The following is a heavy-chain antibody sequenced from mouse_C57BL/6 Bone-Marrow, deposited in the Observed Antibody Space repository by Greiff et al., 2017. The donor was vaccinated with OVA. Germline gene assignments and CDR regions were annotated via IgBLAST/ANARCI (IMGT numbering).Heavy chain of an antibody. Sequence: EVQLQESGAELVRPGASVKLSCTASGFNIKDDYMHWVKQRPEQGLEWIGWIDPENGDTEYASKFQGKATITADTSSNTAYLQLSSLTSEDTAVYYCTTTVVATRYWGQGTTLTVSS. D-gene: IGHD1-1*01. CDR2: IDPENGDT. CDR1: GFNIKDDY. CDR3: TTTVVATRY. V-gene: IGHV14-4*01. J-gene: IGHJ2*01.